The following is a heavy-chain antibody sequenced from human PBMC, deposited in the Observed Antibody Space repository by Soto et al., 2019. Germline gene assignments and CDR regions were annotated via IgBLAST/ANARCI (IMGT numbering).Heavy chain of an antibody. CDR1: GCSISSSNW. Sequence: SETLSLTCAVSGCSISSSNWWSWVRQPPGKGLEWIGEIYHSGSTNYNPSLKSRVTISVDKSKNQFSLKLSSVTAADTAVYYCARVASSSSWYFDYWGQGTLVTVSS. D-gene: IGHD6-13*01. V-gene: IGHV4-4*02. CDR2: IYHSGST. CDR3: ARVASSSSWYFDY. J-gene: IGHJ4*02.